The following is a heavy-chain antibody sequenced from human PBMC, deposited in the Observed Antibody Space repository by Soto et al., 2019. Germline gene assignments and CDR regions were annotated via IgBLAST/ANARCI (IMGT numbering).Heavy chain of an antibody. D-gene: IGHD3-3*02. CDR2: ISAYNGNT. J-gene: IGHJ5*02. CDR3: VRVSFLEWLLLWFDP. CDR1: GYTFTSYG. V-gene: IGHV1-18*01. Sequence: ASVKVSCKASGYTFTSYGISWVRQAPGQGLEWMGWISAYNGNTNYAQKLQGRVTMTTDTSTSTAYMELRSLRSDDTAVYYCVRVSFLEWLLLWFDPWGQGTLVTVS.